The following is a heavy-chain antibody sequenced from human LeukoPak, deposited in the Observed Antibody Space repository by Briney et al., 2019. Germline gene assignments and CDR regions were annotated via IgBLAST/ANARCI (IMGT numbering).Heavy chain of an antibody. CDR1: GDSISSSSSY. J-gene: IGHJ6*03. V-gene: IGHV4-39*07. Sequence: SETLSLTCTVSGDSISSSSSYWGWIRQPPGEGLEWIGSIYYSGSTYYNPSLKSRVTISVDTSKNQFSLKLSSVTAADTAVYYCARGGGMGHYYYYMDVWGKGTTVTISS. CDR3: ARGGGMGHYYYYMDV. D-gene: IGHD5-24*01. CDR2: IYYSGST.